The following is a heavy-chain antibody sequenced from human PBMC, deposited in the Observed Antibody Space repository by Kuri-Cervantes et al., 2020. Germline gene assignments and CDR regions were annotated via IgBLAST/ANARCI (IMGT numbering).Heavy chain of an antibody. V-gene: IGHV6-1*01. D-gene: IGHD1-26*01. J-gene: IGHJ4*02. CDR2: TYYRSKWYN. CDR1: GDSVSNNSAA. Sequence: LRLSCGISGDSVSNNSAAWNWIRQSPSRGLEWLGRTYYRSKWYNHYALSMKSRLTINPDTFNNQFSLHLNSVTPEDTGVYFCARTAANGIDYWGQGTLVTVSS. CDR3: ARTAANGIDY.